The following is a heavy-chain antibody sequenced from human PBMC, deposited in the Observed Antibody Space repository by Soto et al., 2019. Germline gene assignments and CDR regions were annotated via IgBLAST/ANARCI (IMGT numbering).Heavy chain of an antibody. CDR2: IYYSEST. Sequence: PSETLSLTCTVSGGSISSSSYYWSWIRQPPGKGLERIGYIYYSESTNYNPSLKSRVTISADTSKNQFSLRLSSVTAADTAVYYCARGITVIVVGENWFDPWGQGTLVTVSS. V-gene: IGHV4-61*01. J-gene: IGHJ5*02. CDR3: ARGITVIVVGENWFDP. CDR1: GGSISSSSYY. D-gene: IGHD3-22*01.